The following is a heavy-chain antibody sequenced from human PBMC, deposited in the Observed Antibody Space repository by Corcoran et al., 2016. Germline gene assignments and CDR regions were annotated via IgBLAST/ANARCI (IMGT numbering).Heavy chain of an antibody. CDR2: INPNSGGT. Sequence: QVQLVQSGAEVKKPGASVKVSCKASGYTFTGYYMHWVRQAPGQGLEGMGWINPNSGGTNYEQKFQGRVTMTRDTSISTAYMVLSRLRSDDTGVYSGAGGVVYGEVVGAFDIWGQGTMVTVSS. CDR1: GYTFTGYY. CDR3: AGGVVYGEVVGAFDI. J-gene: IGHJ3*02. D-gene: IGHD4-17*01. V-gene: IGHV1-2*02.